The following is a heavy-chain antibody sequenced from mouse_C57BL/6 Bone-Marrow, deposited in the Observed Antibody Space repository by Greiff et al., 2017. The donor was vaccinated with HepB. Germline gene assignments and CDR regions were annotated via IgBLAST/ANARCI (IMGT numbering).Heavy chain of an antibody. CDR3: ARVPWYFDV. V-gene: IGHV1-19*01. CDR1: GYTFTDYY. CDR2: INPYNGGT. Sequence: EVKLQQSGPVLVKPGASVKMSCKASGYTFTDYYMNWVKQSHGKSLEWIGVINPYNGGTSYNQKFKGKATLTVDKSSSTAYMELNSLTSEDSAVYYCARVPWYFDVWGTGTTVTVSS. D-gene: IGHD6-1*01. J-gene: IGHJ1*03.